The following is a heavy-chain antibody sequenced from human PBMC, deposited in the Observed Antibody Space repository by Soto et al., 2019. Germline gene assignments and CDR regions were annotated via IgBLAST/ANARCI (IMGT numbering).Heavy chain of an antibody. J-gene: IGHJ2*01. Sequence: GGSLRLSCAASGFTFSSYSMNWVRQAPGKGLEWVSYISSSSSTIYYADSVKGRFTISRDNAKNSLYLQMNSLRAEDTAVYYCAISSLYSVRDGWYFDLWGRGTLVTVSS. D-gene: IGHD3-10*01. CDR1: GFTFSSYS. CDR2: ISSSSSTI. CDR3: AISSLYSVRDGWYFDL. V-gene: IGHV3-48*01.